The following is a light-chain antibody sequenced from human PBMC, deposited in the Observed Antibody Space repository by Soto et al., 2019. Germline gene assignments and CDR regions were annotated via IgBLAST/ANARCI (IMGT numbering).Light chain of an antibody. CDR1: QDISNY. V-gene: IGKV1-27*01. Sequence: DIQMTQSPSSLSASVGDRVTIACRASQDISNYLAWYQHKPGIAPNLLIYAASTLLSGVPSRFSGSGTGTEFTLTISSLQPEDVATYYCQKYDSAAPFTFGPGTKVDIK. J-gene: IGKJ3*01. CDR3: QKYDSAAPFT. CDR2: AAS.